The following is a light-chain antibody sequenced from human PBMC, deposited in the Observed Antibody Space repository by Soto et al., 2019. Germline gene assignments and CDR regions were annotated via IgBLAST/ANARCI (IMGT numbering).Light chain of an antibody. Sequence: EVVLTQSPGTLSLSPRERATLSCRASQSVRNNYLAWYQHKPGQAPRLLIYGASNRAPGIPDRFSGSGSGPDFPLTISRREPEDFAVYYCQQYAASPRTFRQGTRVEVK. CDR3: QQYAASPRT. CDR1: QSVRNNY. CDR2: GAS. J-gene: IGKJ1*01. V-gene: IGKV3-20*01.